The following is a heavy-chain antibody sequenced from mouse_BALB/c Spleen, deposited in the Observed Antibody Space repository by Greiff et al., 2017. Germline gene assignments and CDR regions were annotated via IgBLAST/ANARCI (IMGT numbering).Heavy chain of an antibody. J-gene: IGHJ1*01. Sequence: QVQLKQSGAELMKPGASVKISCKATGYTFSSYWIEWVKQRPGHGLEWIGEILPGSGSTNYNEKFKGKATFTADTSSNTAYMQLSSLTSEDSAVYYCARIYYGTLYWYFDVWGAGTTVTVSS. CDR3: ARIYYGTLYWYFDV. V-gene: IGHV1-9*01. CDR2: ILPGSGST. D-gene: IGHD2-1*01. CDR1: GYTFSSYW.